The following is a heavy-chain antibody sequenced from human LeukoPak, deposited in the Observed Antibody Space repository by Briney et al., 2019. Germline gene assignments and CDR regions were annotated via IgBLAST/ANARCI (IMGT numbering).Heavy chain of an antibody. CDR2: INWNGGST. J-gene: IGHJ4*02. D-gene: IGHD6-6*01. Sequence: GGSLRLSCAASGYTFDDYGMSWVRQAPGKGLEWVSGINWNGGSTGYADSVKGRFTISRDNAKNSLHLEMNSLRAEDTPLHYCPRLQTYSSSAIDYRRQATLVTVSP. CDR3: PRLQTYSSSAIDY. V-gene: IGHV3-20*04. CDR1: GYTFDDYG.